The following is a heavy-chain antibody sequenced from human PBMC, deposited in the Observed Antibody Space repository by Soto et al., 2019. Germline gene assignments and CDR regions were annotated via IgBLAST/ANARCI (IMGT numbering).Heavy chain of an antibody. J-gene: IGHJ4*02. CDR1: GFTFSSYA. Sequence: QVQLVESGGGVVQPGRSLRLSCAASGFTFSSYAMHWVRQAPGKGLEWVAVISYDGSNKYYADSVKGRFTISRDNSKNTLYLQINSLRAEDTAVYYCARDDGWYRGDFDYWGKGTLVTVSS. D-gene: IGHD6-19*01. CDR2: ISYDGSNK. V-gene: IGHV3-30-3*01. CDR3: ARDDGWYRGDFDY.